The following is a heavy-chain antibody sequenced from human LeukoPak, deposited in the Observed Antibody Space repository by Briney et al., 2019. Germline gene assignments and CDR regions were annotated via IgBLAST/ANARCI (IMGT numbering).Heavy chain of an antibody. Sequence: SETLSLTCTVSGGSISSGDYYWSWIRQPPGKGLEWIGYIYYSGSTYYNPSLKSRVTISVDTSKNQFSLKLSSVTAADTAVYYCARASGEGSGEFDYWGQGTLVIVSS. CDR3: ARASGEGSGEFDY. J-gene: IGHJ4*02. D-gene: IGHD3-10*01. CDR2: IYYSGST. CDR1: GGSISSGDYY. V-gene: IGHV4-30-4*01.